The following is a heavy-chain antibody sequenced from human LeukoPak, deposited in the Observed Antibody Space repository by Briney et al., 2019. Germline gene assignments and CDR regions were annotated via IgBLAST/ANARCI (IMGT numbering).Heavy chain of an antibody. V-gene: IGHV1-18*01. D-gene: IGHD1-1*01. Sequence: ASVNVSCKASGYTFTTYGISWVRQAPGQGLEWMGWIDAYNGNTNYAQNLQGRVTMTTDTSTSTAYMELRSLRSDDTAVYYCARAGSYYYMDVWGKGTTVTVSS. CDR1: GYTFTTYG. CDR2: IDAYNGNT. CDR3: ARAGSYYYMDV. J-gene: IGHJ6*03.